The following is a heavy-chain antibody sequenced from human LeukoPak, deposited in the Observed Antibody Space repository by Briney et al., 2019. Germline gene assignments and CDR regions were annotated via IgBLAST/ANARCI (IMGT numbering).Heavy chain of an antibody. CDR2: ISYDGSNK. CDR3: ARDNYGDYEKYYYYGMDV. CDR1: GFTFSSYA. Sequence: SGGSLRLSCAASGFTFSSYAMHWVRQAPGKGLEWVAVISYDGSNKYYADSVKGRFTLSRDNSKNTLYLQMNSLRAEDTAVYYCARDNYGDYEKYYYYGMDVWGQGTTVTVSS. J-gene: IGHJ6*02. V-gene: IGHV3-30-3*01. D-gene: IGHD4-17*01.